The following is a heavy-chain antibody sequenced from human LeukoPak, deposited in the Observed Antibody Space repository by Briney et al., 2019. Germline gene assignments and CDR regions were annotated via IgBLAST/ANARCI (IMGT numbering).Heavy chain of an antibody. V-gene: IGHV1-8*01. CDR3: ARSTVTTGAIDY. D-gene: IGHD4-17*01. CDR2: MNPNSGNT. CDR1: GYTFTSYD. J-gene: IGHJ4*02. Sequence: ASVKVSCKASGYTFTSYDINWVRQATGQGLEWMGWMNPNSGNTGYAQKFQGRVTMTRNTSISTAYMELRSLRSDDTAVYYCARSTVTTGAIDYWGQGTLVTVSS.